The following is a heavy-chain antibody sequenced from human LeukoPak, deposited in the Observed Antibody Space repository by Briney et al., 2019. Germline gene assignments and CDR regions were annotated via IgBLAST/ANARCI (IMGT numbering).Heavy chain of an antibody. CDR3: ARVRYYYGMDV. V-gene: IGHV1-2*02. J-gene: IGHJ6*02. CDR1: GYTFTGYY. CDR2: INPNSGGT. Sequence: ASVKVSCKASGYTFTGYYMHWVRQAPGQGLEWMGWINPNSGGTNYAQKVQGRVTMTRDTSISTAYMELSRLRSDVTAVYYCARVRYYYGMDVWGQGTTVTVSS.